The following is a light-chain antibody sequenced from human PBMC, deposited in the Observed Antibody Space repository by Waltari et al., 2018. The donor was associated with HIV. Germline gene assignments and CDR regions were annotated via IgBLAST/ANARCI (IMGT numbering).Light chain of an antibody. CDR3: QQYDTFPLT. CDR1: QDISNC. CDR2: DAS. V-gene: IGKV1-33*01. J-gene: IGKJ5*01. Sequence: DIQMTQSPSSLSGSLGDRVTVTCQASQDISNCLKWYQQKPGQAPKLLIYDASNLQTGVPSRFSGSVSVTDFTLTISSLQPEDVATFYCQQYDTFPLTFGQGTRLEIK.